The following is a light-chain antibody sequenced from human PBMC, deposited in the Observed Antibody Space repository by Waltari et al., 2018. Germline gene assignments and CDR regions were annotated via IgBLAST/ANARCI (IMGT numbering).Light chain of an antibody. V-gene: IGKV1-5*03. J-gene: IGKJ2*01. CDR3: QQYKSYSYT. CDR2: KAS. CDR1: QSISSW. Sequence: DIQMTQSPSTLSASVGDRVPLTCRASQSISSWLAWYQQKPGKAPHLLIYKASSLESGVPSRFSGSASGTEFTLTISSLEPDDFATYDSQQYKSYSYTFDQGTKLEIK.